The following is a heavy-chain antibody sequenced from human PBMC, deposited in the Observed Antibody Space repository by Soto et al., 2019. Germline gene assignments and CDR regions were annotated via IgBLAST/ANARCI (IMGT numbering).Heavy chain of an antibody. V-gene: IGHV4-59*06. CDR2: IYYSGTT. J-gene: IGHJ2*01. D-gene: IGHD2-2*01. CDR3: ASGHCFTSSCSYLDL. Sequence: SQMQSHTNTVVDGYSSSYCGSCIMQNKRKGLEWMGYIYYSGTTYYNPSLKSRVSISLDTSKNQFSLKLSSVTAADTAIYYFASGHCFTSSCSYLDLRGRGTLLTVSS. CDR1: DGYSSSYC.